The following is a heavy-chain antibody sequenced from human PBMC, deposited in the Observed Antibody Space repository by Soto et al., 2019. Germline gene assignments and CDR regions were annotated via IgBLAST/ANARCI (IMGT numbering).Heavy chain of an antibody. V-gene: IGHV1-3*01. J-gene: IGHJ5*02. CDR2: INAGNGNT. Sequence: ASVKVSCKASVYTFTSYAMHWVRQAPGQRLEWMGWINAGNGNTKYSQKFQGRVTITRDTSASTAYMELSSLRSEDTAVYYCARKGGFRPGTWFDPWGQGTLVTVSS. CDR3: ARKGGFRPGTWFDP. CDR1: VYTFTSYA. D-gene: IGHD2-15*01.